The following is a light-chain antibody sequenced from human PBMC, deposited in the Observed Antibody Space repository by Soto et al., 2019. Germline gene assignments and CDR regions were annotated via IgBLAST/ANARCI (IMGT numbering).Light chain of an antibody. Sequence: EIVLTQSPGTLSLTPGERATLSCRASQSGSTYISWYQQKPGQAPRLLIYGASTRATGIPARFSGSGSGTEFTLTISSLQSEDFAVYYCQQYNNWPRTFGQGTKVHI. CDR1: QSGSTY. CDR3: QQYNNWPRT. CDR2: GAS. J-gene: IGKJ1*01. V-gene: IGKV3-15*01.